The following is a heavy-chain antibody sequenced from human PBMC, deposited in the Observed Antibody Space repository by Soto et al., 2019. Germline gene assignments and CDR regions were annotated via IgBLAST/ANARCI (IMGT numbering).Heavy chain of an antibody. D-gene: IGHD6-19*01. Sequence: QVQLVQSGAEVKKPGASVKVSCKASGYTFTSYYMHWVRQAPGQGPEWMGINNPSGGSTSYAQKFQDRVTMTRDTSTSTVYMELSSLRSEDTAVYYCAREGRIAVAAADAFDIWGQGTMVTVSS. J-gene: IGHJ3*02. V-gene: IGHV1-46*01. CDR3: AREGRIAVAAADAFDI. CDR2: NNPSGGST. CDR1: GYTFTSYY.